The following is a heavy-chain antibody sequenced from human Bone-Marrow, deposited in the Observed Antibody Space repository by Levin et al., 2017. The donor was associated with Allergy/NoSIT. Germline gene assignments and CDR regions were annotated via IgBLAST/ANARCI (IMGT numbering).Heavy chain of an antibody. CDR2: ISSSGSYI. V-gene: IGHV3-11*05. D-gene: IGHD1-26*01. CDR3: ARGFVVGADFDF. Sequence: PSETLSLTCVTSGFIFDDYYMTWIRQAPGKGLEWVSYISSSGSYINSADSVKGRFTISRDNANNSVSLQMSSLRVEDTAVYYCARGFVVGADFDFWGQGTLVTVSS. CDR1: GFIFDDYY. J-gene: IGHJ4*02.